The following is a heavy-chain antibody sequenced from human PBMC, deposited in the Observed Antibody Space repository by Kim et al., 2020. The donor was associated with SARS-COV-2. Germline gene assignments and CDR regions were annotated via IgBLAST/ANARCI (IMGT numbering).Heavy chain of an antibody. D-gene: IGHD2-21*02. J-gene: IGHJ6*02. Sequence: SVKGRFTISRDNAKNSLYLQMNSLRAEDTAVYYCAREYGGNSNYYYGMDVWGQGTTVTVSS. V-gene: IGHV3-21*01. CDR3: AREYGGNSNYYYGMDV.